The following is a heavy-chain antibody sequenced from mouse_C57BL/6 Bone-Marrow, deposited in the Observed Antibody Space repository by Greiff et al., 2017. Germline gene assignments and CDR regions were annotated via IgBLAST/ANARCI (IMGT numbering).Heavy chain of an antibody. J-gene: IGHJ2*01. CDR2: ISSGGSYT. CDR1: GFTFSNSG. CDR3: ARQGGYYVYYFDD. V-gene: IGHV5-6*01. D-gene: IGHD2-3*01. Sequence: EVKLMESGGDLVKPGGSLKLSCAASGFTFSNSGMSWVRQTPDKRLEWVATISSGGSYTYYPDSVKGRFTISRDNAKNTLYLQMSSLKSEDTAMYYSARQGGYYVYYFDDWGHGTTLTVSS.